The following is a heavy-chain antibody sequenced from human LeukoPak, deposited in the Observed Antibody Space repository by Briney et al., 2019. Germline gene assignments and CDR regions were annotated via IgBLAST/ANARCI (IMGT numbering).Heavy chain of an antibody. D-gene: IGHD3-10*01. CDR3: ARVSGDNWVDP. V-gene: IGHV3-48*03. CDR2: ISSSGSTI. CDR1: GFTFSSYE. J-gene: IGHJ5*02. Sequence: GGSLRLSCAASGFTFSSYEMNWVRQAPGKGLEWVSYISSSGSTIYYADSVKGRFTISRDNAKNSLYLQMNSLRAEDTAVYYCARVSGDNWVDPWGQGTLVTVSS.